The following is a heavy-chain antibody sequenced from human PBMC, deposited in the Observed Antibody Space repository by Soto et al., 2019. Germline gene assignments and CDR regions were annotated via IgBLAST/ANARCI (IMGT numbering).Heavy chain of an antibody. Sequence: SSETLSLTCAVSGGSISSGGYSWSWIRQPPGKGLEWIGYIYHSGSTYYNPSLKSRVTISVERTKNQFSLKLSSVTAADTAVYYYARDDRAAAGSCFDYWGQATPVTVYS. CDR2: IYHSGST. CDR1: GGSISSGGYS. V-gene: IGHV4-30-2*01. CDR3: ARDDRAAAGSCFDY. J-gene: IGHJ4*02. D-gene: IGHD6-13*01.